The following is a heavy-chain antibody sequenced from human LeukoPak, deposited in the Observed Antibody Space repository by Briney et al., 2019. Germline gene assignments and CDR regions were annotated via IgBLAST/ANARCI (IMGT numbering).Heavy chain of an antibody. V-gene: IGHV5-10-1*01. CDR2: IDSSDSYS. D-gene: IGHD4-17*01. Sequence: GESLKISCKVSGYGLTNFWINWVRQMPGKGLEWMGRIDSSDSYSNYNPSFQGHVSLSADKSTTTAYLQWSSLKASDTAIYYCVTDYGDYFDYWGQGTLVIVSS. CDR3: VTDYGDYFDY. J-gene: IGHJ4*02. CDR1: GYGLTNFW.